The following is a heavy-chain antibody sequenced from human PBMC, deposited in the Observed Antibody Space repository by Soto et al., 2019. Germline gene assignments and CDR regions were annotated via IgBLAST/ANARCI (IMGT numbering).Heavy chain of an antibody. CDR3: TRATAYYGSFDY. J-gene: IGHJ4*02. D-gene: IGHD3-10*01. Sequence: ASVKVSCKASGYTLTGYYMHWLRQAPGQGLEWMGIINTSGGSTSYAQKFQGRVTMTRDTSTTTVYMEVSSLRSEDAAVYYCTRATAYYGSFDYWGQGTPVTVSS. CDR2: INTSGGST. CDR1: GYTLTGYY. V-gene: IGHV1-46*03.